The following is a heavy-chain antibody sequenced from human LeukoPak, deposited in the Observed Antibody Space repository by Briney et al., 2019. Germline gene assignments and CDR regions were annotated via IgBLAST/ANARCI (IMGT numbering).Heavy chain of an antibody. V-gene: IGHV3-30*02. Sequence: GGSLRLSCAASGFTFSSYGMHWVRQAPGKGLEWVAFIRYDGSNKYYADSVKGRFTISRDNSKNTLYLQMNSLRAEDTAVYYCAGVPVITDCRELQHWGQGTLVTVSS. CDR2: IRYDGSNK. D-gene: IGHD3-10*01. CDR3: AGVPVITDCRELQH. CDR1: GFTFSSYG. J-gene: IGHJ1*01.